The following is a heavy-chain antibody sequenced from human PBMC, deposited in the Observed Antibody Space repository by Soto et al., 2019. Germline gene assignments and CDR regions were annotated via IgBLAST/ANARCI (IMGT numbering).Heavy chain of an antibody. CDR2: MKSKSEGETT. J-gene: IGHJ4*02. D-gene: IGHD3-22*01. Sequence: PXGSLRLTCAASGFTFNNAGMCWVRQAPGQGLEWVGHMKSKSEGETTDYAAPVKGRFTISRDDSKNTVYLQMNTLTTEDTAVYYCTAKFYFDASGYSFDLWGQGTLVTVSS. V-gene: IGHV3-15*01. CDR3: TAKFYFDASGYSFDL. CDR1: GFTFNNAG.